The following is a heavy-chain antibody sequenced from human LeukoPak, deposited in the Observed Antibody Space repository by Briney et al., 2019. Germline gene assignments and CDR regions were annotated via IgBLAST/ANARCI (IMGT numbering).Heavy chain of an antibody. Sequence: SETLSLTCAVYGGSFSGYYWSWIRQPPGKGLEWIGEINHSGSTNYNPSLKSRVTISVDTSKNQFSLKLSSVTAADAAVYYCARLRYNWNVCVFDIWGQGTMVTISS. D-gene: IGHD1-1*01. CDR1: GGSFSGYY. V-gene: IGHV4-34*01. CDR3: ARLRYNWNVCVFDI. CDR2: INHSGST. J-gene: IGHJ3*02.